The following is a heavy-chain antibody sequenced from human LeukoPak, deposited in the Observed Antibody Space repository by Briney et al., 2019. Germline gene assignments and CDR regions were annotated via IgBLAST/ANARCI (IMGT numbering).Heavy chain of an antibody. V-gene: IGHV4-59*12. CDR2: IYYSGST. D-gene: IGHD4-17*01. Sequence: SETLSLTCTASGGSIGSYYWSWIRQPPGKGLEWIGYIYYSGSTNYNPSLKSRVTISVDTSKNQFSLKLSSVTAADTAVYYCARGRYGDYVGEDGFDIWGQGTKVTVSS. CDR3: ARGRYGDYVGEDGFDI. CDR1: GGSIGSYY. J-gene: IGHJ3*02.